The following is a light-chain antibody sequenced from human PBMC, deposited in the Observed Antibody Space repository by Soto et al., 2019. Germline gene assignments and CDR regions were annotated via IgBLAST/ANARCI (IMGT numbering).Light chain of an antibody. CDR3: PQLNSYPLT. CDR2: NAS. Sequence: DIQMAQSPSTVSGSIGRRITLPCRASQTIRIWLAWYQQKPGIAPKLLIYNASTIKSGVPSRFSGSGSGTEFTLTISSLQPEDFATYYCPQLNSYPLTFGGGTKVDI. CDR1: QTIRIW. J-gene: IGKJ4*01. V-gene: IGKV1-5*03.